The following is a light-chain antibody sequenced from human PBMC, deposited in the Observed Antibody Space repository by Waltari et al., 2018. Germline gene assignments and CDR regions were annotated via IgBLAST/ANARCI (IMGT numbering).Light chain of an antibody. CDR2: SAS. Sequence: DIVMTQSPDSLSASVGDRVTITCRASQSISIYLNWYQQKPGKAPKLLIYSASSLQSGVPSRFSGSGSGTDFTLTISSLQPEDFATYYCQKSSSTPPWTFGQGTKVEIK. V-gene: IGKV1-39*01. CDR1: QSISIY. CDR3: QKSSSTPPWT. J-gene: IGKJ1*01.